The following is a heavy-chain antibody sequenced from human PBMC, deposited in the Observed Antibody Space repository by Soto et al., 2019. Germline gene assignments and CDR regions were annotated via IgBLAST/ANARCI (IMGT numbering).Heavy chain of an antibody. CDR1: RCSDYY. V-gene: IGHV3-11*05. Sequence: RCSDYYMSWLRQAPGKGLEWVSYISSSSSYTNYADSVKGRFTISRDNAKNSLYLQMNSLRAEDTAVYYCARASPPFDYWGQGTLVTVSS. CDR2: ISSSSSYT. J-gene: IGHJ4*02. CDR3: ARASPPFDY.